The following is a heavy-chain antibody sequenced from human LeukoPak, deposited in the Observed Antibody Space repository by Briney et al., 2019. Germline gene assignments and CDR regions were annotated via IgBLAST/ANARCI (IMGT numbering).Heavy chain of an antibody. V-gene: IGHV3-23*01. CDR1: GFTFSDYA. Sequence: PGGSLRLSCAASGFTFSDYAMTWVRQAPGKGLEWVSSISGSGGSTYYADSVKDRLTISRDESKNTLYLQMNSLRAEDTAVYYCARARLTRYCSSTSCLLQAFDIWGQGTMVTVSS. CDR2: ISGSGGST. CDR3: ARARLTRYCSSTSCLLQAFDI. J-gene: IGHJ3*02. D-gene: IGHD2-2*01.